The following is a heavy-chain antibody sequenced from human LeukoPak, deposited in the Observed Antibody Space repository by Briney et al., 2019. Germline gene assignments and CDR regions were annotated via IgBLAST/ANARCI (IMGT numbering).Heavy chain of an antibody. CDR1: GGPISSYY. J-gene: IGHJ4*02. CDR2: MYYSRST. Sequence: PSETLSLTCSVSGGPISSYYWSWIRQPPGKGLEWIGYMYYSRSTNYNPSLKSRVTISVDTSKNQLSLRLRSVTAADTAVYYCARGYGSGSYYNEWGQGTLVTVSS. CDR3: ARGYGSGSYYNE. V-gene: IGHV4-59*01. D-gene: IGHD3-10*01.